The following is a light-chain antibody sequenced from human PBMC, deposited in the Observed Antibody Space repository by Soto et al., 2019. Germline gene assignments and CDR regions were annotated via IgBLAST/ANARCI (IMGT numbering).Light chain of an antibody. CDR2: SAS. Sequence: DIRMTQSPASLSASVGDRVTVTCRASQNIDKYLHWYQQKPGKAPNLLIFSASILQSGVPSRFIGSGSGTEFTLTISGLQPEDFATYYFQQTYSNSVTVGHGTKVDIX. CDR1: QNIDKY. CDR3: QQTYSNSVT. V-gene: IGKV1-39*01. J-gene: IGKJ1*01.